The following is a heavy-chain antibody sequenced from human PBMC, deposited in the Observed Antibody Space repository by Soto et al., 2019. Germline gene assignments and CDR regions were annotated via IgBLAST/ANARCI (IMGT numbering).Heavy chain of an antibody. J-gene: IGHJ4*01. CDR1: GGSISSSSYY. Sequence: SLTCTVSGGSISSSSYYWGWIRQPPGKGLEWIGSIYYSGSTYYNPSLKSRVTISVDTSKNQFSLKLSSVTAADTAVYYCARHLSSWYGQNRRSMTYFDYWGQEPWSPSPQ. CDR2: IYYSGST. D-gene: IGHD3-22*01. V-gene: IGHV4-39*01. CDR3: ARHLSSWYGQNRRSMTYFDY.